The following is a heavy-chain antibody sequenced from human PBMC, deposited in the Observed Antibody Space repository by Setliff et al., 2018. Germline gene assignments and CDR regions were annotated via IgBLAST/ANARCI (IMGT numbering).Heavy chain of an antibody. CDR3: SRAVPRGATPDYWYFDL. V-gene: IGHV4-34*01. J-gene: IGHJ2*01. CDR2: IYHSGST. Sequence: SETLSLTCAVYGGSFSGYHWSWIRQAPGKGLEWIGSIYHSGSTYFNPSLKSRVTISVDTSKNQFSLKLNSVTAADTTVYYCSRAVPRGATPDYWYFDLWGRGTLVTVSS. CDR1: GGSFSGYH. D-gene: IGHD2-2*01.